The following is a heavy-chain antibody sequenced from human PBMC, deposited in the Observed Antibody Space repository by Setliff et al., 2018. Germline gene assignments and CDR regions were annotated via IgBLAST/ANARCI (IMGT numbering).Heavy chain of an antibody. CDR3: AAIVDTDWHKEFQY. CDR1: GHTLTELS. J-gene: IGHJ1*01. D-gene: IGHD3-9*01. CDR2: FDPQGGEI. Sequence: GASVKVSCKLSGHTLTELSMHWVRQAPGGGPEWVGGFDPQGGEIIYAQKFQGRITMTEDTSTNTAYMELSSLRSEDTAVYYCAAIVDTDWHKEFQYWGQGTLVTVSS. V-gene: IGHV1-24*01.